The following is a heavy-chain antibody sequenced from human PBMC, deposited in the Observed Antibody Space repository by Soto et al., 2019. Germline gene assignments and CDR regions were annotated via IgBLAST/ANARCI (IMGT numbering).Heavy chain of an antibody. CDR2: ITPGNGKT. CDR1: GYTVTDYA. CDR3: ARGHSGWYYLGDN. J-gene: IGHJ4*02. V-gene: IGHV1-3*01. D-gene: IGHD6-19*01. Sequence: RASVKVSCKASGYTVTDYAIYWVRQAPGQSLEWMGWITPGNGKTRYSEKFQGRVTITWDTSATTAYMELSSLRSEDTAVYYCARGHSGWYYLGDNWGQGTLVTVSS.